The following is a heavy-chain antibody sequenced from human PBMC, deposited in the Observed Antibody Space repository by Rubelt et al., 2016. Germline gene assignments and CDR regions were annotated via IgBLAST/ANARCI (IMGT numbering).Heavy chain of an antibody. Sequence: QVQLVQSGAEVKKPGASVKVSCKASGYTFTSYGISWVRQAPGQGLEWMGWISAYNGNTTYAQKLQARVTMTTDTSTSTAYMELRSLRSDDTAVYYCARDLPPFRRYNWNFPLDYWGQGTLVTVSS. CDR1: GYTFTSYG. D-gene: IGHD1-7*01. CDR2: ISAYNGNT. V-gene: IGHV1-18*01. CDR3: ARDLPPFRRYNWNFPLDY. J-gene: IGHJ4*02.